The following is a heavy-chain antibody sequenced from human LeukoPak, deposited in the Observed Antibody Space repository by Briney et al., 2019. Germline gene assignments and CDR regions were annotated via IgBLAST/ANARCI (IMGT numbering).Heavy chain of an antibody. Sequence: GGSLRLSCVASGFIVSNNYMSWVRQAPGKGLEWVSVVFSGGTTYYADSVKGRFTISRDNSKNTLYLQMNSLGAEDTAVYYCARGSRSPSGTYHYYFDYWGQGTLVTVSS. CDR2: VFSGGTT. D-gene: IGHD1-26*01. CDR3: ARGSRSPSGTYHYYFDY. CDR1: GFIVSNNY. V-gene: IGHV3-53*01. J-gene: IGHJ4*02.